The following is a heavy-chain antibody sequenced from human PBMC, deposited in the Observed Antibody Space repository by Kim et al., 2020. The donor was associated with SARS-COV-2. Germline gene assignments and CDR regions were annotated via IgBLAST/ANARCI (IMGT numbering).Heavy chain of an antibody. CDR2: INAGNGNT. D-gene: IGHD3-10*01. CDR3: ARESGGYYGSGSYSPTYNWFDP. V-gene: IGHV1-3*01. J-gene: IGHJ5*02. Sequence: ASVKVSCKASGYTFTSYAMHWVRQAPGQRLEWMGWINAGNGNTKYSQKFQGRVTITRDTSASTAYMELSSLRSEDTAVYYCARESGGYYGSGSYSPTYNWFDPWGQGTLVTVSS. CDR1: GYTFTSYA.